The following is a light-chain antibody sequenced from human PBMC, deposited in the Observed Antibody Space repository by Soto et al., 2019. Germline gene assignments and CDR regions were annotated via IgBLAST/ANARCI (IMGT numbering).Light chain of an antibody. J-gene: IGLJ2*01. V-gene: IGLV2-14*01. CDR3: TSYSTANTLA. CDR2: DVY. Sequence: QSVLTQPASVSGSPGQSITISCTGTRSDIGAYNYVSWFQQNPGKAPKFMIYDVYSRPSGVSHRLSGSKSANTASLTISGLQAEDEDVYYCTSYSTANTLALGGGTKLTVL. CDR1: RSDIGAYNY.